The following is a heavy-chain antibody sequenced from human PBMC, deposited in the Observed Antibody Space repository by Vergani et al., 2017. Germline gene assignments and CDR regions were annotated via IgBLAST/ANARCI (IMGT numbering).Heavy chain of an antibody. D-gene: IGHD6-13*01. J-gene: IGHJ4*02. CDR3: ARDTSQQLVRGYMDY. V-gene: IGHV3-11*05. Sequence: QVQLVESGGGLVKPGGSLRLSCAASGFTFSDYYMSWIRQAPGKGLEWVSYISSSSSYTNYADSVKGRFTISRDNAKISLYLQMNSLRAEDTAVYYCARDTSQQLVRGYMDYWGQGTLVTVSS. CDR1: GFTFSDYY. CDR2: ISSSSSYT.